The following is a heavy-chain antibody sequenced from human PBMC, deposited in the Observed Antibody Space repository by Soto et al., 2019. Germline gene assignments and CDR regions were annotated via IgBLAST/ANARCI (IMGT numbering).Heavy chain of an antibody. CDR3: ARGIPPPRGYFDY. D-gene: IGHD2-15*01. Sequence: SETLSLTCAVYGGSFSGYYWSWIRQPPGKGLEWIGEINHSGSTNYNPSIKSRIAKTVDTSKNQLSLKLSYVTAADTAVFYCARGIPPPRGYFDYWGQGTLVTVSS. J-gene: IGHJ4*02. V-gene: IGHV4-34*01. CDR2: INHSGST. CDR1: GGSFSGYY.